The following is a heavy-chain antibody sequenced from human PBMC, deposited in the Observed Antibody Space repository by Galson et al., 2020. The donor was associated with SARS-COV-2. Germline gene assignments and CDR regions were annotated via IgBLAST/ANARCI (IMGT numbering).Heavy chain of an antibody. D-gene: IGHD3-10*01. CDR3: ARSMVRGRLDY. CDR2: INSSGST. CDR1: GGSFSGYY. V-gene: IGHV4-34*01. Sequence: SETLSLTCAVYGGSFSGYYWSWIRQPPGKGLEWIGEINSSGSTNYNPSLKSRVTISVDTSKNHFSLKLSSVTAADTAVYYCARSMVRGRLDYWGQGTLVTVSS. J-gene: IGHJ4*02.